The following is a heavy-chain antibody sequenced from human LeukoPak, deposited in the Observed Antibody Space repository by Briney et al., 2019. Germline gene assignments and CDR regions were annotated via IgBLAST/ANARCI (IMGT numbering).Heavy chain of an antibody. D-gene: IGHD3-3*01. Sequence: SETLSLTCAVYGGSFSGYYWSWIRQPPGKGLEWIGEINHSGSTNYNPSLKSRVTISVDTSKNQFSLKLSSVTAADTAVYYCARGQDFWSGYYSFDYWGQGTLVTVSS. V-gene: IGHV4-34*01. CDR3: ARGQDFWSGYYSFDY. CDR2: INHSGST. J-gene: IGHJ4*02. CDR1: GGSFSGYY.